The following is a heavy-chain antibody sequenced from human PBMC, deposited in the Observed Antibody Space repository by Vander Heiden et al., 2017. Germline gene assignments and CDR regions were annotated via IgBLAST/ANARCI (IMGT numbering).Heavy chain of an antibody. CDR1: GFAFSTYT. CDR3: ARVYDSSGYSPPFGY. Sequence: EVQLVEFGGGLVKPGGSLRLSCAASGFAFSTYTMNWVRQAPGKGLEWVSSISSTSTYIYYADSVKGRFTISRDNARNSLYLQMNSLRAEDTAVYYCARVYDSSGYSPPFGYWGQGTLVTVSS. CDR2: ISSTSTYI. D-gene: IGHD3-22*01. V-gene: IGHV3-21*01. J-gene: IGHJ4*02.